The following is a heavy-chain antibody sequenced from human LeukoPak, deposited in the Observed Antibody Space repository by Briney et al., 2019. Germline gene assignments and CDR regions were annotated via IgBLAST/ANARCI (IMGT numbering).Heavy chain of an antibody. V-gene: IGHV4-59*08. CDR2: IYYSGST. CDR1: GGSISSYY. CDR3: ARQKEGYGSGSYYNRKYYFDY. D-gene: IGHD3-10*01. Sequence: PSETLSLTCTVSGGSISSYYWSWIRQPPGKGLEWIGYIYYSGSTNYNPSLKSRVTISVDTSKNQFSLKLSSVTAADTAVYYCARQKEGYGSGSYYNRKYYFDYWGQGTLVTVSS. J-gene: IGHJ4*02.